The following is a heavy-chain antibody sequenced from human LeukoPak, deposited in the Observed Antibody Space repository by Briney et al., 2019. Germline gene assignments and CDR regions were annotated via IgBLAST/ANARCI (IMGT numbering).Heavy chain of an antibody. CDR1: AFSISSGHY. CDR3: AGSTFSHASTGGYDY. CDR2: IYHSGST. V-gene: IGHV4-38-2*01. Sequence: SETLPLTCVVSAFSISSGHYWGWIRQPPGKGLEWIGTIYHSGSTYYTPSLQSRVTISVDMSKNQFSLRLSRVTVADTAVYFCAGSTFSHASTGGYDYWGQGILVTVSS. D-gene: IGHD3-22*01. J-gene: IGHJ4*02.